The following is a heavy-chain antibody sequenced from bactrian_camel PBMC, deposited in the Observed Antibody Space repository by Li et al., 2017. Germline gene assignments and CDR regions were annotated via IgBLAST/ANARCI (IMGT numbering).Heavy chain of an antibody. D-gene: IGHD1*01. J-gene: IGHJ4*01. CDR3: AAGSLRFCNLARHLYHY. V-gene: IGHV3S42*01. Sequence: DVQLVESGGGSVQAGGSLRLSCKYTYSIYCMAWFRQAPGKERERIAAIDAAGKTSYADSVKGRFTIYKENAEKTLYLEMDSLKPEDTAMYYCAAGSLRFCNLARHLYHYFGQGTQVTVS. CDR2: IDAAGKT. CDR1: TYSIYC.